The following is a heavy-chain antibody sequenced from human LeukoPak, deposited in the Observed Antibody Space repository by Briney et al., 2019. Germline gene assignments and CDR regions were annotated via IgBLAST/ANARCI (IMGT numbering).Heavy chain of an antibody. J-gene: IGHJ6*02. CDR2: IRSKAYGGTT. D-gene: IGHD3-3*01. Sequence: TGGSLRLSCTASGFTFGDYAMSWVRQAPGKGLEWVGFIRSKAYGGTTEYAASVKGRFTISRDDSKSIAYLQMNSLKTEDTAVYSCTRERLIRSIFGVVRMDVWGQGTTVTVSS. CDR1: GFTFGDYA. V-gene: IGHV3-49*04. CDR3: TRERLIRSIFGVVRMDV.